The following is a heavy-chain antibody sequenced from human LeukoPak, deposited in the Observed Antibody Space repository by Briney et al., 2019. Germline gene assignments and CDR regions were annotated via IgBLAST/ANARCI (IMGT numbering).Heavy chain of an antibody. D-gene: IGHD6-6*01. V-gene: IGHV3-23*01. CDR3: VRWEYSSSSDAFDI. J-gene: IGHJ3*02. CDR2: IRSSGGST. CDR1: GFTFSNYA. Sequence: PGGSLRLSCAASGFTFSNYAMSWVRQAPGKGLEWVSAIRSSGGSTYYADSVKGRFTISRDNSKNTLDLQMNSLRAEDTAVYYCVRWEYSSSSDAFDIWGQGTMVTVSS.